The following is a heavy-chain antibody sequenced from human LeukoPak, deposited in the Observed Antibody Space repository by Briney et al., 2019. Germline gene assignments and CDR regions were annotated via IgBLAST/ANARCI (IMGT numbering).Heavy chain of an antibody. CDR2: INSDGSST. D-gene: IGHD5-24*01. J-gene: IGHJ4*02. CDR1: GFTFNSYW. V-gene: IGHV3-74*01. Sequence: GGSLRLSCAASGFTFNSYWMHWVRQAPGKGLVWVSRINSDGSSTIYADSVKGRFTISRDNAKNTLYLQMNSLGADDTAVYYCTRGRLVNDYWGQGTLVTVSS. CDR3: TRGRLVNDY.